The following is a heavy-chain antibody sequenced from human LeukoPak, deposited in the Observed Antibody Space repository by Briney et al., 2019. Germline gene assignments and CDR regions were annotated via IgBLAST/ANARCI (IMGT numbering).Heavy chain of an antibody. Sequence: PSETLSLTCAVSGYSISSGYYWGWIRQPPGKGLEWIGSIYHSGSTYYNPPLKSRVTISVDTSKNQFSLKLSSVTAADTAVYYCARAMGYFDWLLFGYWGQGTLVTVSS. CDR3: ARAMGYFDWLLFGY. CDR2: IYHSGST. V-gene: IGHV4-38-2*01. CDR1: GYSISSGYY. J-gene: IGHJ4*02. D-gene: IGHD3-9*01.